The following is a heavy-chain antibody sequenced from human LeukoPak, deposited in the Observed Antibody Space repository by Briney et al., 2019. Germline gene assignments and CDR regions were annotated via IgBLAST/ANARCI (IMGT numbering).Heavy chain of an antibody. CDR3: ARVKQWLVARYYYYYGMDV. CDR2: INAGNGNA. J-gene: IGHJ6*04. V-gene: IGHV1-3*01. CDR1: GYTFTSYA. Sequence: ASVKVSCKASGYTFTSYAMHWVRQAPGQRLEWMGWINAGNGNAKYSQKFQGRVTITRDTSASTAYMELSSLRSEDTAVYYCARVKQWLVARYYYYYGMDVWGKGTTVTVSS. D-gene: IGHD6-19*01.